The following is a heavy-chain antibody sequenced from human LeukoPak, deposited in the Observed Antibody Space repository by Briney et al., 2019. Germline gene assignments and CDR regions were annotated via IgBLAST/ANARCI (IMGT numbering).Heavy chain of an antibody. CDR1: GFTFSSYG. V-gene: IGHV3-30*03. J-gene: IGHJ3*02. D-gene: IGHD3-3*01. Sequence: GGSLRLSCAASGFTFSSYGMHWVRQAPGKGLEWVAVISYDGSNKYYADSVKGRFTISRDNSKNTLYLQMNSLRAEDTAVYYCARDGFLEWLFPRPAFDIWGQGTMVTVSS. CDR2: ISYDGSNK. CDR3: ARDGFLEWLFPRPAFDI.